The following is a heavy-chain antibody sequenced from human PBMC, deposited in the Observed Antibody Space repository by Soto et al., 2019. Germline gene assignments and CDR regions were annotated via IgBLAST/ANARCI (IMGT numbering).Heavy chain of an antibody. CDR1: GGSISSYY. D-gene: IGHD6-6*01. J-gene: IGHJ5*02. CDR2: IYYSGST. Sequence: LXLNCTVTGGSISSYYWSWIRQPPGKGLEWIGYIYYSGSTNYNPSLKSRVTISVDTSKNQFSLKLSSVTAADTAVYYCAREEAWYSSSSLKEGWFGPWGQGTLASVSS. V-gene: IGHV4-59*01. CDR3: AREEAWYSSSSLKEGWFGP.